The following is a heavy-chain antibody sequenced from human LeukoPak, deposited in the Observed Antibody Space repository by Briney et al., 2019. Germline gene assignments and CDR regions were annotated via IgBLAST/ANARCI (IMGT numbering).Heavy chain of an antibody. CDR2: ISSGSSYI. D-gene: IGHD5-12*01. CDR3: ARDPLAGDGGGYGQGDYYYYGMDV. Sequence: PGGSLRLSCAASGFTFSIYNMNWVRQAPGKGLEWVSSISSGSSYIYYADSVKGRFTISRDNAENSLYLQMNSLRAEDTAVYYCARDPLAGDGGGYGQGDYYYYGMDVWGQGTTVTVSS. V-gene: IGHV3-21*01. J-gene: IGHJ6*02. CDR1: GFTFSIYN.